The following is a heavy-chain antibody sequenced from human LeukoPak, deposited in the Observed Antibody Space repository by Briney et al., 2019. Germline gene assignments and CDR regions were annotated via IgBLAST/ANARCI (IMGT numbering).Heavy chain of an antibody. CDR3: AHDSSSSFDDAFDI. CDR1: GGTFSSDA. J-gene: IGHJ3*02. Sequence: ASVKVSCKXSGGTFSSDAISWVRQAPGQGLEWMGGIIPIFGTANYAQKFQGRVTITADESTSTAYMELSSLRSEDTAVYYCAHDSSSSFDDAFDIWGQGTMVTVSS. CDR2: IIPIFGTA. D-gene: IGHD6-6*01. V-gene: IGHV1-69*13.